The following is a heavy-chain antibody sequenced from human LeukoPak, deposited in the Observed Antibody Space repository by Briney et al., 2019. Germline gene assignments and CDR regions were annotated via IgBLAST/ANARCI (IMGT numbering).Heavy chain of an antibody. V-gene: IGHV4-59*08. J-gene: IGHJ4*02. D-gene: IGHD6-13*01. CDR3: ARHPGIAAAGFDY. Sequence: SETLSLTCTVSGGSISSYYWSWIRQPPGKGLEWIGYIYYSGSTNYNPSLKSRVTISVDTSKNQFSLKLSSVTAADTDVYYCARHPGIAAAGFDYWGQGTLVTVSS. CDR1: GGSISSYY. CDR2: IYYSGST.